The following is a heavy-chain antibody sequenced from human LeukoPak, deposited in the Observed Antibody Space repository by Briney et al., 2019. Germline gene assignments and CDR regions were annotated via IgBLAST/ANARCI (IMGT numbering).Heavy chain of an antibody. J-gene: IGHJ4*02. V-gene: IGHV6-1*01. CDR2: TYYRSKWYN. CDR1: GDSFSSNSAA. CDR3: ARGYNGVNDY. Sequence: SQTLSLTCAISGDSFSSNSAAWSWVRQSPSRGLEWLGRTYYRSKWYNDYAVSVKSRITINPDTSKNQFSLQLNSVSPEDTAVYYCARGYNGVNDYWGQGTLVTVSS. D-gene: IGHD3-10*01.